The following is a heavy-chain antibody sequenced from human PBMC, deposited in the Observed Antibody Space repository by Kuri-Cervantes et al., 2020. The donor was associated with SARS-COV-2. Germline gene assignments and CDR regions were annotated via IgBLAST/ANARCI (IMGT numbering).Heavy chain of an antibody. CDR1: GYNFTGYY. D-gene: IGHD4-17*01. CDR3: ARVGFGDYEIDY. CDR2: INPNSGGT. V-gene: IGHV1-2*02. Sequence: ASVKVSCKASGYNFTGYYMHWVRQAPGQGLGWMGWINPNSGGTNYAQKFQGRVTMTRDTSINTAYMELSRLRSDDTAVYYCARVGFGDYEIDYWGQGTLVTVSP. J-gene: IGHJ4*02.